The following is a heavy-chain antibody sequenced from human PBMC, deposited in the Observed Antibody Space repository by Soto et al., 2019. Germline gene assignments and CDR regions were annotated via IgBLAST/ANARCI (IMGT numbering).Heavy chain of an antibody. CDR3: AKAGFSSGWSPSYFDY. CDR1: GFTFSSYA. J-gene: IGHJ4*02. V-gene: IGHV3-23*01. CDR2: MSGTGGST. D-gene: IGHD6-19*01. Sequence: ESGGGLVQPGRSLRLSCAASGFTFSSYAMNWVRQAPGKGLEWVSAMSGTGGSTYCADSVKGRFTISRDNSKNTLYLQMNSLRVEDTAVFYCAKAGFSSGWSPSYFDYWGQGTLVTVSS.